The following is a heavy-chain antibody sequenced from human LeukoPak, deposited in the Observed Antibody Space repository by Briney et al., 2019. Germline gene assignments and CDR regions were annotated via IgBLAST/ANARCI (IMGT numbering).Heavy chain of an antibody. Sequence: GGSLRLSCAASGFTFSSYSMNWVRQAPGKGLEWVSSISSSSSYIYYADSVKGRFTISRDNAKNSLYLQMNSLRAEDTAVYYCARPGIAAVSDAFDIWGQGTMVTVSS. CDR2: ISSSSSYI. CDR3: ARPGIAAVSDAFDI. CDR1: GFTFSSYS. V-gene: IGHV3-21*01. D-gene: IGHD6-13*01. J-gene: IGHJ3*02.